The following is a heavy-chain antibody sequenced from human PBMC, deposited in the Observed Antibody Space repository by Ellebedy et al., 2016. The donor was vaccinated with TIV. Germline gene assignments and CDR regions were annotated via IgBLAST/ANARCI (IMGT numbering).Heavy chain of an antibody. V-gene: IGHV4-30-2*01. CDR1: GGSISSGGYS. CDR2: IYHSGST. D-gene: IGHD3-10*01. CDR3: AKGSGSFDY. Sequence: SETLSLXCAVSGGSISSGGYSWSWIRQPPGKGLEWIGYIYHSGSTYYNPSLKSRVTISVDRSKNQFSLKLSSVTAADTAVYYCAKGSGSFDYWGQGTLVTVSS. J-gene: IGHJ4*02.